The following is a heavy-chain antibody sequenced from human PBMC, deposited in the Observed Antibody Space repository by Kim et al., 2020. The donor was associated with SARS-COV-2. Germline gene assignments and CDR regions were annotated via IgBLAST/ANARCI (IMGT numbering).Heavy chain of an antibody. V-gene: IGHV3-33*01. D-gene: IGHD3-10*01. J-gene: IGHJ6*02. CDR1: GFTFSGYG. CDR2: IWYDESNT. Sequence: GGSLRLSCAASGFTFSGYGLHWVRQAPGKGLEWVALIWYDESNTNYADSVKGRFTISRDNSKNTLYLQMDSLRVEDTAVYYCARAAGPGSYGYYHYGRDVWGQGTTVTVSS. CDR3: ARAAGPGSYGYYHYGRDV.